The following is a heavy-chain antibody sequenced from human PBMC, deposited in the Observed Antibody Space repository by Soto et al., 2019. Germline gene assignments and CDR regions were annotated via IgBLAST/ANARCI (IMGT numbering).Heavy chain of an antibody. D-gene: IGHD2-15*01. Sequence: QVTLKESGPVLVKPTETLTLTCTVSGFSLSNAGMGVSWIRQPPGKALGWLAHIFSNDERRFSTSLKNRLTISKDTFNSQVVLIMTNMDPVDTATYYCAQTEDGGRSRTPAGWFDAWGQGTLVTVSS. J-gene: IGHJ5*02. CDR1: GFSLSNAGMG. V-gene: IGHV2-26*01. CDR2: IFSNDER. CDR3: AQTEDGGRSRTPAGWFDA.